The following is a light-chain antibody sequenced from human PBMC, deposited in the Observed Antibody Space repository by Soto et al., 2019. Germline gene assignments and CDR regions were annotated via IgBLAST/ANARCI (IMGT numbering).Light chain of an antibody. CDR3: QQYTNTNNPWM. CDR2: AAS. V-gene: IGKV1-39*01. CDR1: QSITIS. Sequence: DFQMTQSPSSLSASVGDRVAITCRASQSITISLNWYQQKPGKAPKLLIYAASNLESGVPSRFSGSGSGTEFTLIISGLQPDDYATYYCQQYTNTNNPWMFGQGTKVDIK. J-gene: IGKJ1*01.